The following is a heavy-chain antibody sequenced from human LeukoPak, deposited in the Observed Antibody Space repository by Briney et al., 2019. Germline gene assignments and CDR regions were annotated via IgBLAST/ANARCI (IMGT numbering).Heavy chain of an antibody. D-gene: IGHD6-19*01. CDR1: GFTFSTYG. CDR3: AGDRRTSGWYAS. Sequence: GGSLRLSCAASGFTFSTYGMNWVRQAPGKGLEWVSGISGSGGSTYYADSVKGRFTISRDNSKNTLYLQMNSLRAEDTAVYYCAGDRRTSGWYASWGQGTLVTVSS. V-gene: IGHV3-23*01. CDR2: ISGSGGST. J-gene: IGHJ5*01.